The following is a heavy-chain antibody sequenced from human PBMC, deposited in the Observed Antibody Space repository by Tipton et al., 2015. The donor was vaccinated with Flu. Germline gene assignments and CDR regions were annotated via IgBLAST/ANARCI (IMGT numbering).Heavy chain of an antibody. CDR2: ITWNSGSI. J-gene: IGHJ4*02. D-gene: IGHD6-13*01. CDR1: GFTFDDYA. V-gene: IGHV3-9*01. CDR3: AKEPAADGYFDY. Sequence: QLVQSGGGLVQPGRSLRLSCAASGFTFDDYAMHWVRQAPGKGLEWVSGITWNSGSIGYADSVKGRFTISRDNAKNSLYLQMNSLRAEDTALYYCAKEPAADGYFDYWGQGTLVTVSS.